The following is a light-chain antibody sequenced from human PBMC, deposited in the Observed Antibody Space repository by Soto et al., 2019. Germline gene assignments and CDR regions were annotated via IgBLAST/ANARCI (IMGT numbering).Light chain of an antibody. CDR2: EVS. Sequence: QSVLTQPASVSVSLGQSITISCTGTSSDIGGYKYVSWYQQHPGKAPKLIIFEVSNRPSGVSDRFSGSNSGNTASLTISGLQAEDEADYYCTSYSRYRVLVFGGGT. V-gene: IGLV2-14*01. CDR1: SSDIGGYKY. CDR3: TSYSRYRVLV. J-gene: IGLJ3*02.